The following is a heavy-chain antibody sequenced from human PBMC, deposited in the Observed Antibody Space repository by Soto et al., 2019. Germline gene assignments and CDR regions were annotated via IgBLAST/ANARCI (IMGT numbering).Heavy chain of an antibody. CDR2: IFPGDSDT. J-gene: IGHJ3*02. V-gene: IGHV5-51*01. CDR1: GYNFADYW. Sequence: GESLKISCKGSGYNFADYWIGWVRQMPGKGLEWMGMIFPGDSDTKNSPSLQGQITMSVDKSDSSAYLQWRSLKASDTAMYYCAAGYTTGPDAFDIWGQGTMVTVSS. D-gene: IGHD6-13*01. CDR3: AAGYTTGPDAFDI.